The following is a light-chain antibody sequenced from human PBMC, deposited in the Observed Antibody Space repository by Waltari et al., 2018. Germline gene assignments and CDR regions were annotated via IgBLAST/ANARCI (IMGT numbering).Light chain of an antibody. CDR3: QQSSSYPPT. CDR1: QNIGSY. Sequence: DIQMTQSPSSVSASVGDRVTITCRASQNIGSYLIWYQQKPGKAPNLLFYSASSLQSGVPSRFIGSGSATDFTLTINSLQPDDFATYYCQQSSSYPPTFGQGTQV. V-gene: IGKV1-39*01. J-gene: IGKJ1*01. CDR2: SAS.